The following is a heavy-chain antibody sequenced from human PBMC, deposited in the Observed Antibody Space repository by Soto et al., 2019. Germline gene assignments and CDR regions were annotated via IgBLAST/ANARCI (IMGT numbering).Heavy chain of an antibody. CDR1: GFTFSSYS. J-gene: IGHJ4*02. V-gene: IGHV3-21*01. CDR2: ISSSSSYI. CDR3: ARDLAVAAPGY. D-gene: IGHD6-19*01. Sequence: EVQLVESGGGLVKPGGSLRLSCAASGFTFSSYSMYWVRQAPGKGLEWVSSISSSSSYIYYADSVKGRFTISRDNAKNSLYLQMNSLRAEDTAVYYCARDLAVAAPGYWGQGTLVTVSS.